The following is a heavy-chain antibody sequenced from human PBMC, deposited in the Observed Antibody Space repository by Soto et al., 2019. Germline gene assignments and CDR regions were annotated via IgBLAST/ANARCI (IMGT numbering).Heavy chain of an antibody. CDR2: IISMFGAA. D-gene: IGHD1-1*01. CDR1: GGTFSSYA. V-gene: IGHV1-69*01. Sequence: QVQLVQSGAEVRKPGSSVKVSCKASGGTFSSYAISWVRQVPGQGHEWMGEIISMFGAAMYAQKFQGRVTITADESASTAYMELSSLRSEDTATYYCARGGKERFRGSGMDVWGQGTTVTVS. CDR3: ARGGKERFRGSGMDV. J-gene: IGHJ6*02.